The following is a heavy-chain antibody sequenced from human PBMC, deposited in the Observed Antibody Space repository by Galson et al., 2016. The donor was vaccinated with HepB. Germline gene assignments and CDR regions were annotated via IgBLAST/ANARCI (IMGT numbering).Heavy chain of an antibody. CDR1: GYTFTSYG. D-gene: IGHD6-13*01. J-gene: IGHJ4*02. V-gene: IGHV1-18*01. CDR2: ISDYNGDR. CDR3: ARGGSWRNFDY. Sequence: SCKASGYTFTSYGIAWVRQAPGRGLEWMGWISDYNGDRHYAQKLQGRVTLTTDSSTGTAYMEMRSLTSDDTAMYYCARGGSWRNFDYWGQGTLVTVSS.